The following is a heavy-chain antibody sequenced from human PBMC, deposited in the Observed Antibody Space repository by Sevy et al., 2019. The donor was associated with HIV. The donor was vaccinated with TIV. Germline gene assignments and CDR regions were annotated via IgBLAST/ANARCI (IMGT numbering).Heavy chain of an antibody. CDR3: TWTGTMSKMDY. V-gene: IGHV3-15*01. D-gene: IGHD3-3*01. J-gene: IGHJ4*02. CDR2: IKSKAGGETT. CDR1: GFTFTDAW. Sequence: GGSLRLSCAASGFTFTDAWMTWVRQAPGKGLEWIGRIKSKAGGETTDYREPVKGRFTNPRDDSKTTLYLQMNSLKTEDTAVYYSTWTGTMSKMDYWGQGTLVTVSS.